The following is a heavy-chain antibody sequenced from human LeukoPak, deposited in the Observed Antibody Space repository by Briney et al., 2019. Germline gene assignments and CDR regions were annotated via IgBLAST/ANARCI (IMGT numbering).Heavy chain of an antibody. CDR2: TNARGDT. D-gene: IGHD2-2*01. Sequence: SEPLSLTCAVYGWSFNDYYWNWIRQPPGKGLEWIGETNARGDTNFNPSLKSRVTISVDTSKSQFSLRLTSMIAADTAVYYCARGQVPAARGYNWFDPWGQGTLVTVSS. CDR1: GWSFNDYY. V-gene: IGHV4-34*01. CDR3: ARGQVPAARGYNWFDP. J-gene: IGHJ5*02.